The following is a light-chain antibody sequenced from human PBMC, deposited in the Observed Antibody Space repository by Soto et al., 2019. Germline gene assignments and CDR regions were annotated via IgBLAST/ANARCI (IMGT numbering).Light chain of an antibody. V-gene: IGKV3-15*01. CDR1: QSIGWY. CDR2: DAS. Sequence: EIVMTQSPATLSMSPGERATLSCRASQSIGWYLAWYQQKPGQAPRLLIYDASTMATGIPVRFSGSGSGTEFTLTISSLQSEDFVLYYCQHNKDWPGTFGQGTKVE. J-gene: IGKJ1*01. CDR3: QHNKDWPGT.